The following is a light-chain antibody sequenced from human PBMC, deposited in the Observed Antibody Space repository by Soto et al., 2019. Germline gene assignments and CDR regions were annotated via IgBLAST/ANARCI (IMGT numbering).Light chain of an antibody. CDR2: GNN. V-gene: IGLV1-40*01. Sequence: QAVVTQPPSVSGAPGQRVTISCTGSSSNIGAGYDVHWYRHLPGTAPKLLISGNNNRPSGVPDRFAGSKSGTSASLAITGLQAEDEANYYCQSYDSRLDGVVFGGGTKLTVL. J-gene: IGLJ2*01. CDR1: SSNIGAGYD. CDR3: QSYDSRLDGVV.